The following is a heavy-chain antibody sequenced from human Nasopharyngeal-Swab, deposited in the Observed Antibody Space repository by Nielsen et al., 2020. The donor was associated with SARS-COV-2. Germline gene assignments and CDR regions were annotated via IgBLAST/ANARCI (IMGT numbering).Heavy chain of an antibody. CDR3: AGVLSATY. V-gene: IGHV3-9*01. J-gene: IGHJ4*02. CDR1: GFTFDDYA. D-gene: IGHD2-8*01. CDR2: ISWNSGSI. Sequence: GGSLRLSCAASGFTFDDYAMHWVRQAPGKGLEWASGISWNSGSIGYADSVKGRFTISRDNAKNSLYLQMNSLRAEDTALYYCAGVLSATYWGQGTLVTVSS.